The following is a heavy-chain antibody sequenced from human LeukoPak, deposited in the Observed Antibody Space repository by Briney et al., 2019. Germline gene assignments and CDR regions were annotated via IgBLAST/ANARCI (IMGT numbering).Heavy chain of an antibody. D-gene: IGHD3-22*01. V-gene: IGHV4-39*07. J-gene: IGHJ4*02. CDR3: ARGYDSSGYYLSLFDY. Sequence: SETLSLTCTVSGGSISSSSDYWGWIRQPPGQGLEWIGSIYYSGSTYYNPSLKSRVTISVDTSKNQFSLELSSVTAADTAVYYCARGYDSSGYYLSLFDYWGQGTLVTVSS. CDR2: IYYSGST. CDR1: GGSISSSSDY.